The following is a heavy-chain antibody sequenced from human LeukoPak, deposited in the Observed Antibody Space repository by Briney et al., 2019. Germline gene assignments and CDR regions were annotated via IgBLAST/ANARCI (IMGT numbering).Heavy chain of an antibody. CDR2: ISWNSGSI. Sequence: GGSLRLCCAASGFTFDDYAMHWVRQAPGKGLEWVSGISWNSGSIGYADSVKGRFTISRDNAKNSLYLQMNSLRAEDTALYYCAKDLVSGYYYDSSGLGYWGQGTLVTVSS. V-gene: IGHV3-9*01. CDR1: GFTFDDYA. D-gene: IGHD3-22*01. CDR3: AKDLVSGYYYDSSGLGY. J-gene: IGHJ4*02.